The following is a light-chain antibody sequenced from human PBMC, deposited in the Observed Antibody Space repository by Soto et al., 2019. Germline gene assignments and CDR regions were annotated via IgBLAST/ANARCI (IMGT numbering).Light chain of an antibody. Sequence: DIQMTQSPSSLSASVGDRVTITCRASQDITNYLAWYQQQPGKVPKLLMYAASTLQAGVPSRFSGSGSGTDFTLTISSLQPEDVATYYCQRYNSVPPVTFGPGTKVNL. V-gene: IGKV1-27*01. CDR1: QDITNY. J-gene: IGKJ3*01. CDR3: QRYNSVPPVT. CDR2: AAS.